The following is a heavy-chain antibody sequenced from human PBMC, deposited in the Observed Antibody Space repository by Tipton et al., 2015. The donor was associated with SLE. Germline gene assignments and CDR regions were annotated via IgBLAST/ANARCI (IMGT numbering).Heavy chain of an antibody. CDR2: IKQDGSER. CDR3: VRDFVFSDV. Sequence: SLRLSCVASGLTFTGAWMTWVRQAPGKGLEWVANIKQDGSERYYVDSVKGRFTISRDNAKNLLFLQMNSLRAEDTAVYYCVRDFVFSDVWGQGTRVTVSS. D-gene: IGHD3-16*01. J-gene: IGHJ3*01. V-gene: IGHV3-7*01. CDR1: GLTFTGAW.